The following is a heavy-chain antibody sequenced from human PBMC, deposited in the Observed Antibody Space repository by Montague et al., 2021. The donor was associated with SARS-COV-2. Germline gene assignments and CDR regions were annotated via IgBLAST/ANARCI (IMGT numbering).Heavy chain of an antibody. Sequence: SLRLSCAAPEFIFKDYWMHWVRQVPGKGLVWVSRINGVGSATTYADFVKGRFTISRDNAENTLYLQMDSLRAEDTAVYYCARDFAHRGDWGQGTLVTVSS. CDR1: EFIFKDYW. D-gene: IGHD3-10*01. CDR3: ARDFAHRGD. V-gene: IGHV3-74*01. CDR2: INGVGSAT. J-gene: IGHJ4*02.